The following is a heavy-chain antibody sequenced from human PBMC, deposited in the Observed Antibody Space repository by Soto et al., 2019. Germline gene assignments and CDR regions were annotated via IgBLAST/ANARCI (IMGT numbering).Heavy chain of an antibody. D-gene: IGHD6-13*01. CDR1: GFTFSSYA. CDR3: AKDPAPWYQGPHDY. Sequence: GGSLRLSCAASGFTFSSYAMSWVRQAPGKGLEWVSAISGSGGSTYYADSVKGRFTISRDNSKNTLYLQMNSLRAEDTAVYYCAKDPAPWYQGPHDYWGQGTLVTVSS. V-gene: IGHV3-23*01. J-gene: IGHJ4*02. CDR2: ISGSGGST.